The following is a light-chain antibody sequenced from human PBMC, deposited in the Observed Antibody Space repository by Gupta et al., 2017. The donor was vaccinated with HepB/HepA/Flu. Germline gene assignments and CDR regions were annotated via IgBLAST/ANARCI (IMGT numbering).Light chain of an antibody. CDR1: QSIDRF. V-gene: IGKV1-39*01. CDR3: QHRNNILWT. CDR2: GAS. J-gene: IGKJ1*01. Sequence: DIQMTQSPSSLSASVGDRVTITCRASQSIDRFLDWYQQKPGKAPKVLIYGASRVTRGVPSRFSGSGYGTDFTLTIGRQQPEDFANYYCQHRNNILWTLGQGTXVEIK.